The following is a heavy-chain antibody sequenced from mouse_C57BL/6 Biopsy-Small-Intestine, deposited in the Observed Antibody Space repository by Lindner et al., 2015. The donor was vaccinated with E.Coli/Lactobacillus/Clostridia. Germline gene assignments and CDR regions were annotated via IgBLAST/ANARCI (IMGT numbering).Heavy chain of an antibody. Sequence: VQLQESGAELVRPGTSVKMSCKAAGYTFTNYWISWVKQRPGHGLEWIGDIYPGGGYTNYNEKFKGKATLTADTSSSTAYMQLSSLTSEDSAIYYCAREGLTGTWYFDVWGAGTTVTVSS. CDR1: GYTFTNYW. CDR3: AREGLTGTWYFDV. D-gene: IGHD4-1*01. J-gene: IGHJ1*01. CDR2: IYPGGGYT. V-gene: IGHV1-63*02.